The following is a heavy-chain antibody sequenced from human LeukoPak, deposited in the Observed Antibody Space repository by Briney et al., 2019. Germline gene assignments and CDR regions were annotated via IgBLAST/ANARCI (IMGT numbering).Heavy chain of an antibody. V-gene: IGHV3-15*01. CDR3: TTQLYYYDSSGYNY. CDR1: GFTFSNAR. CDR2: IKSKTDGGTT. Sequence: GGSLRLSCAASGFTFSNARMSWVRQAPGKGLEWVGRIKSKTDGGTTDYAAPVKGRFTISRDDSKNTLYLQMNSLKTEDTAVYYCTTQLYYYDSSGYNYWGQGTLVTVSS. J-gene: IGHJ4*02. D-gene: IGHD3-22*01.